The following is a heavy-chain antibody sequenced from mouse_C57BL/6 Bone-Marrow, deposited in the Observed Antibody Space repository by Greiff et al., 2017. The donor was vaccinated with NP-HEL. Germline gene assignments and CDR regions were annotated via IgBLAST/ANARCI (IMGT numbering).Heavy chain of an antibody. V-gene: IGHV1-81*01. J-gene: IGHJ1*03. D-gene: IGHD2-4*01. CDR3: ARGGDYDGDWYFDV. Sequence: QVQLQQSGAELARPGASVKLSCKASGYTFTSHGISWVKQRTGQGLEWIGEIYPRSGNTYYNEKFKGKATLTADKSSSTAYMELRSLTSEDSAVYFCARGGDYDGDWYFDVWGTGTTVTVSS. CDR2: IYPRSGNT. CDR1: GYTFTSHG.